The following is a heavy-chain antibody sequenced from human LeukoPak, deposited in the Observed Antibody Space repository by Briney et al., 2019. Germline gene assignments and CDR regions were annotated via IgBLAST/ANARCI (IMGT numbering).Heavy chain of an antibody. V-gene: IGHV3-53*01. CDR2: IYSGGST. Sequence: GASLRLSCAASGFTVSNNYMSWVRQAPGKGLEWVSVIYSGGSTYYADSVKGRFTISRDNSKNTLYLQMNSLRAEDTAVYYCARAVAGTYFDYWGQGTLVTVSS. CDR1: GFTVSNNY. CDR3: ARAVAGTYFDY. D-gene: IGHD6-19*01. J-gene: IGHJ4*02.